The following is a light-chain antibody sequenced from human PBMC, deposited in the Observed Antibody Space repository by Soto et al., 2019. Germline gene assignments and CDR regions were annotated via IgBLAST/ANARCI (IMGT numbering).Light chain of an antibody. Sequence: EIVLTQSPATLSLSPGERGTLSCRASQSVTNNYLAWYQQKPGQAPRLLIYDASSRATGIPDRFSGSGSGTDFTLTISRLEPEDFAVYYCQQCAHSPRTFGQGTKVEIK. J-gene: IGKJ2*01. V-gene: IGKV3-20*01. CDR3: QQCAHSPRT. CDR2: DAS. CDR1: QSVTNNY.